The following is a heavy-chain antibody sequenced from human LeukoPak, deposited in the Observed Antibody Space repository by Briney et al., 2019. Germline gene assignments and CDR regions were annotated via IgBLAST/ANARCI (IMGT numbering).Heavy chain of an antibody. CDR1: GFPLSSYA. V-gene: IGHV4-38-2*01. CDR2: IYYSGNT. Sequence: GSLRLSCAASGFPLSSYAMSWVRQVPGKGLECIGSIYYSGNTYYNPSLKSRVTISVDTSKNQFSLKLSSVTAADTAVYYCARAASRAYTHKNWFDPWGQGTLVTVSS. CDR3: ARAASRAYTHKNWFDP. J-gene: IGHJ5*02. D-gene: IGHD6-25*01.